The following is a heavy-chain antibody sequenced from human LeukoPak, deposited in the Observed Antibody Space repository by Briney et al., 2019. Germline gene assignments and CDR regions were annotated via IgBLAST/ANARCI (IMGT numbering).Heavy chain of an antibody. CDR2: ISAYNGNT. J-gene: IGHJ6*02. D-gene: IGHD5-18*01. V-gene: IGHV1-18*01. CDR1: GYTFTSYG. Sequence: ASVKVSCKASGYTFTSYGISWVRQAPGRGLEWMGWISAYNGNTNYAQKLQGRVTMTTDTSTSTAYMELRSLRSDDTAVYYCARDERVYSYGLYYYYGMDVWGQGTTVTVSS. CDR3: ARDERVYSYGLYYYYGMDV.